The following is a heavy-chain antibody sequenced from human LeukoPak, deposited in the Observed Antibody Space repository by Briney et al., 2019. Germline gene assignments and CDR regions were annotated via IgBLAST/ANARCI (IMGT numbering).Heavy chain of an antibody. CDR3: ARPLLWWPQVGYFDY. J-gene: IGHJ4*02. D-gene: IGHD4/OR15-4a*01. CDR1: GYTFTGYY. V-gene: IGHV1-2*02. Sequence: ASVKVSCKASGYTFTGYYIHWVRQAPGQWLEWMGWINPNSGATNYAQKFQGRVSMTRDTSITTAYMELSGLRSDDTAVYYCARPLLWWPQVGYFDYWGQGTLVTVSS. CDR2: INPNSGAT.